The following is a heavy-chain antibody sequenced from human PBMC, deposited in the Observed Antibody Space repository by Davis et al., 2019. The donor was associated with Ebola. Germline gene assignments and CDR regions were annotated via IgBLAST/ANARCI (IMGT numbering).Heavy chain of an antibody. J-gene: IGHJ4*02. CDR2: IYYSGST. Sequence: SETLSLTCTVSGGSISSSSYYWGWIRQPPGKGLEWIGYIYYSGSTNYNPSLKSRVTISVDTSKNQFSLKLSSVTAADTAVYYCARPSYYYDSSGYYSYYFDYWGQGTLVTVSS. CDR1: GGSISSSSYY. V-gene: IGHV4-61*05. CDR3: ARPSYYYDSSGYYSYYFDY. D-gene: IGHD3-22*01.